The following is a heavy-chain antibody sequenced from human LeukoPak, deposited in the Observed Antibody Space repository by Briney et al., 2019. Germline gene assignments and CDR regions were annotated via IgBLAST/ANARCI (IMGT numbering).Heavy chain of an antibody. CDR2: IIPIFGTA. D-gene: IGHD3-10*01. Sequence: ASVKVSCKASGGTFSSYAISWVRQAPGQGLEWMGGIIPIFGTANYAQKFQGRVTITADESTSTAYMELSSLRSEDTAVYYCAGGGESGGPLWFDPWGQGTLVTVSS. V-gene: IGHV1-69*13. J-gene: IGHJ5*02. CDR1: GGTFSSYA. CDR3: AGGGESGGPLWFDP.